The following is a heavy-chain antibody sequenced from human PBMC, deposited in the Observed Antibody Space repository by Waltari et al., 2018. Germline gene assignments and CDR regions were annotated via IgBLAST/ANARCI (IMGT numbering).Heavy chain of an antibody. CDR2: IRYDGSNK. Sequence: QVQLVESGGGVVQPGGSLRISCAASGFTFSSYGMHWVRQAPGKGLEWVAFIRYDGSNKYYADSVKGRFTISRDNSKNTLYLQMNSLRAEDTAVYYCAKELDYGDYAVDYWGQGTLVTVSS. CDR3: AKELDYGDYAVDY. J-gene: IGHJ4*02. CDR1: GFTFSSYG. V-gene: IGHV3-30*02. D-gene: IGHD4-17*01.